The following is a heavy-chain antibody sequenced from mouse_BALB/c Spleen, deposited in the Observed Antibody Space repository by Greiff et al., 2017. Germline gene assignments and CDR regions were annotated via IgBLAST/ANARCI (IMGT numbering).Heavy chain of an antibody. Sequence: EVKVVQSGGGLVQPGGSLRLSCATSGFTFSDFYMEWVRQPPGKRLEWIAASRNKANDYTTEYSASVKGRFIVSRDTSQSILYLQMNALRAEDTAIYYCAREPIYYGYDPWYLDVWGAGTTVTVSS. V-gene: IGHV7-1*02. D-gene: IGHD2-2*01. J-gene: IGHJ1*01. CDR1: GFTFSDFY. CDR2: SRNKANDYTT. CDR3: AREPIYYGYDPWYLDV.